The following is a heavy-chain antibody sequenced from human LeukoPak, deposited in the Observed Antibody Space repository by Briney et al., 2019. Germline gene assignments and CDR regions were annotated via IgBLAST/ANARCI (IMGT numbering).Heavy chain of an antibody. V-gene: IGHV6-1*01. CDR3: AREVVGLSNHFDY. CDR1: EYSVSSNSAA. Sequence: SQTLSLTCAISEYSVSSNSAAWNWIRQSPSRGLEWLGRTYYRSKWYYDYAVSVKSRITINPDTSKNQFSLKLRSVTAADTAVYYCAREVVGLSNHFDYWGQGTLVTVSS. CDR2: TYYRSKWYY. J-gene: IGHJ4*02. D-gene: IGHD1-14*01.